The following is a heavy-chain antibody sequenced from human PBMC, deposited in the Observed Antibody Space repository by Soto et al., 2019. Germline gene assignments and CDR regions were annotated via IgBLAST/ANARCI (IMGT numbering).Heavy chain of an antibody. CDR2: ISGSGGST. CDR3: AKEPGKAARYPPTRFDP. CDR1: GFTFSSYA. J-gene: IGHJ5*02. Sequence: GSLRLSCAASGFTFSSYAMSWVRQAPGKGLEWVSAISGSGGSTYYADSVKGRFTISRDNSKNTLYLQMNSLRAEDTAVYYCAKEPGKAARYPPTRFDPWGQGTLVTVSS. V-gene: IGHV3-23*01. D-gene: IGHD6-6*01.